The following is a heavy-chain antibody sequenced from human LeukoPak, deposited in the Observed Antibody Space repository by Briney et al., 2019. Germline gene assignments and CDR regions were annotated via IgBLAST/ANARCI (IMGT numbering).Heavy chain of an antibody. CDR3: AKSLRGSYHIDY. D-gene: IGHD1-26*01. V-gene: IGHV3-23*01. J-gene: IGHJ4*02. CDR2: ISGSGGST. Sequence: GGSLRLSCAASGFTFSSYAMSWVRQAPGKGLEWVSAISGSGGSTYYADSVKGRFTISRDNSKNTLYLQMNSLRAGDTAVYYCAKSLRGSYHIDYWGQGILVTVSS. CDR1: GFTFSSYA.